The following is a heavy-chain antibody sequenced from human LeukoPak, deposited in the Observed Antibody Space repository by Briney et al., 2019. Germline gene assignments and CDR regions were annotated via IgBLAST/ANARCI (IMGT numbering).Heavy chain of an antibody. V-gene: IGHV3-23*01. CDR1: GFTFSDYA. Sequence: GGSLRLSCVVSGFTFSDYAMSWVRRAPEKGLDWVSVISGSAHKIRYADSVKGRFTISGDNSENTVYLQMNNLRAEDTALYYCAGRPTGYSSGYVYWGQGALVTVSS. CDR2: ISGSAHKI. CDR3: AGRPTGYSSGYVY. D-gene: IGHD5-18*01. J-gene: IGHJ4*02.